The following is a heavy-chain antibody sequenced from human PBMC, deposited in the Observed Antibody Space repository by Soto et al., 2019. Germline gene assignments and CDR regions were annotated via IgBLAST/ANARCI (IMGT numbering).Heavy chain of an antibody. CDR2: IYFNGSP. Sequence: SETLSLTCTVSGVSISSSSNYWGWIRQPPGKGPEWIGSIYFNGSPYYSPSLKSRVTISIDTSKNHFFLNLSSVTAADTAVYYCARIGLTTALLWGQGTLVTVSS. J-gene: IGHJ4*02. CDR3: ARIGLTTALL. V-gene: IGHV4-39*02. D-gene: IGHD4-17*01. CDR1: GVSISSSSNY.